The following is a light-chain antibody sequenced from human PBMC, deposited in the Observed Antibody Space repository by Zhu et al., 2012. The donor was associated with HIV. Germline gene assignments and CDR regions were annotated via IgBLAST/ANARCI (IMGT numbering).Light chain of an antibody. CDR2: AAS. CDR3: QKSSGT. J-gene: IGKJ1*01. Sequence: DIQMTQSPSSLSASVGDRVIITCRASQGISNYLAWYQQKPGKVPKLLIYAASTLQSGVPSRFSGSGSGTDFTLTISSLQPEDVATYYCQKSSGTFGQGTKVEIK. V-gene: IGKV1-27*01. CDR1: QGISNY.